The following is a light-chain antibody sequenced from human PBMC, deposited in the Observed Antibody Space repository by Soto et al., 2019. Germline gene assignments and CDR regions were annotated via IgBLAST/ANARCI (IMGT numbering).Light chain of an antibody. V-gene: IGLV2-14*01. J-gene: IGLJ1*01. CDR3: SSYTSSSTPYV. Sequence: QSVLTQHASVSGSPGQSITISCTGTSSDLGSYNYVSWYQQHPGKAPKLMIYEVSNRPSGVSNRFSGSKSGNTASLTISGLQAEAEADYYCSSYTSSSTPYVFGTGTKVTVL. CDR2: EVS. CDR1: SSDLGSYNY.